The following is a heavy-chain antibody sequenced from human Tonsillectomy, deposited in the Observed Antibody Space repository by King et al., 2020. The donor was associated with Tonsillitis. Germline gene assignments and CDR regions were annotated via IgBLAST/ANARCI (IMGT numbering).Heavy chain of an antibody. CDR1: GFTFSNYA. CDR3: ARDLMSGDWNDPLGYFDY. Sequence: VQLVESGGGAVQPGRSLRLSCAASGFTFSNYAMHWVRQAPGKGLEWVAIISYDGSEKYYADSVKGRFTISRDNSKNKMYVQMNSLRAEDTAVYYCARDLMSGDWNDPLGYFDYWGQGTLVTVSS. CDR2: ISYDGSEK. D-gene: IGHD1-1*01. V-gene: IGHV3-30*04. J-gene: IGHJ4*02.